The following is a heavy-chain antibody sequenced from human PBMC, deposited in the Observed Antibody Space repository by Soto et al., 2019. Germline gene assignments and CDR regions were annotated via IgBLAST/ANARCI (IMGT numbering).Heavy chain of an antibody. CDR1: GYTFTSYS. V-gene: IGHV1-3*04. D-gene: IGHD3-10*01. CDR2: INTANGNT. Sequence: ASVKVSCKTSGYTFTSYSIHWVRQAPGQRPEWMGWINTANGNTKYSQKFQGRVTITRDRSATTASMELNSLRSEDTAVYYCAREFGDNMIRSRYGMAVWGQGTRVTVSS. CDR3: AREFGDNMIRSRYGMAV. J-gene: IGHJ6*02.